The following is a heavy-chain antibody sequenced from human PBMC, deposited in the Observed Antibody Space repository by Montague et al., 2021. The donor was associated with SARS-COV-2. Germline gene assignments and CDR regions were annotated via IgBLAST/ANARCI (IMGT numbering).Heavy chain of an antibody. Sequence: SETLSLTCIVSGGSISSSYYWGWIRQPPGKGLEWIGSIYYSGSTYYNPSLKSRVTISVDTSKNQFSLKLSSVTAADTAVYYCARGDRSTYFDFWNGFNYYYYMDVWGKGTTVTVSS. CDR2: IYYSGST. D-gene: IGHD3-3*01. V-gene: IGHV4-39*01. CDR1: GGSISSSYY. J-gene: IGHJ6*03. CDR3: ARGDRSTYFDFWNGFNYYYYMDV.